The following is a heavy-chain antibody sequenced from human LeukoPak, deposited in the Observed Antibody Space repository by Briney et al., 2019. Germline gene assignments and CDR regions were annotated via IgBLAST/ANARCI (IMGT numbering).Heavy chain of an antibody. CDR2: INHSGST. V-gene: IGHV4-34*01. Sequence: SETLSLTCAVYGGSFSGYYWSWIRQPPGKGLEWIGEINHSGSTNYNPSLKSRVTISVDTSKNQFSLKLSSVTAADTAVYYFARGQSWGLDYWGQGTLVTVSS. CDR3: ARGQSWGLDY. D-gene: IGHD7-27*01. J-gene: IGHJ4*02. CDR1: GGSFSGYY.